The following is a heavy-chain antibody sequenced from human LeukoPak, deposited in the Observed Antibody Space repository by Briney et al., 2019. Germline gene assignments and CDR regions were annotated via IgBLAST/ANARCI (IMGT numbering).Heavy chain of an antibody. Sequence: ASVKVSCKASGYTFTSYYMHWVRPAPGQGLEWMGIINPSGGSTSYAQKFQGRVTMTRDTSTSTVYMELSSLRSEDTAVYYCARDPGGMITLSPWGQGTLVTVSS. J-gene: IGHJ5*02. D-gene: IGHD3-16*01. CDR2: INPSGGST. CDR3: ARDPGGMITLSP. CDR1: GYTFTSYY. V-gene: IGHV1-46*01.